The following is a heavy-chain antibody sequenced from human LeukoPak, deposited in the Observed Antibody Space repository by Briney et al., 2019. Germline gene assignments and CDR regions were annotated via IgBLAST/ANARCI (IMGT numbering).Heavy chain of an antibody. V-gene: IGHV1-18*04. J-gene: IGHJ3*02. Sequence: ASVKLSCKASGYTFVTSSISWVRQAPGQRLEWMGWISPSSGNTYYAQNLQGRVTMTTDTSTSTAYMELRSLRSDDTAVYYCTRVRDSSNWWGALDIWGQGTVVTVSS. CDR2: ISPSSGNT. D-gene: IGHD6-13*01. CDR3: TRVRDSSNWWGALDI. CDR1: GYTFVTSS.